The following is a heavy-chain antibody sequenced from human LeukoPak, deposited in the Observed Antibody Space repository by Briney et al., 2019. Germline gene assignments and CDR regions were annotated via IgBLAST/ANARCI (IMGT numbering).Heavy chain of an antibody. CDR2: ISWNSGSI. J-gene: IGHJ4*02. D-gene: IGHD3-3*01. CDR3: AKDYDFWSGYPFDY. V-gene: IGHV3-9*01. CDR1: GFTFDDYA. Sequence: GGSLRLSCAASGFTFDDYAMHWVRQAPGKGLEWVSGISWNSGSIGYADSVEGRFTISRDNAKNSLYLQMNSLRAEDTAVYYCAKDYDFWSGYPFDYWGQGTLVTVSS.